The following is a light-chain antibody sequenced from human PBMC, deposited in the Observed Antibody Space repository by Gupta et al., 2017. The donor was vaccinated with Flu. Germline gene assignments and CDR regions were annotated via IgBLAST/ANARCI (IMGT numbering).Light chain of an antibody. V-gene: IGKV3-20*01. CDR2: GSS. Sequence: EVVLTQSPGTLSLSPGERATLSCRTSETISSNYVAWYQHKPGQAPRLLIHGSSNRATGIPDRFTGSGCGTDFTLTISSREPEDFAVYYCQEFGRSAPGTFGLGTKV. J-gene: IGKJ1*01. CDR3: QEFGRSAPGT. CDR1: ETISSNY.